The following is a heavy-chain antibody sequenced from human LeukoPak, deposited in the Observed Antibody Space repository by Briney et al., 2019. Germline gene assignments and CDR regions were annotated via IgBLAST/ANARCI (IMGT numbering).Heavy chain of an antibody. D-gene: IGHD6-6*01. J-gene: IGHJ6*02. CDR2: INTNTGNP. CDR1: GYTFNTYG. CDR3: ARDLIAARPDVYYGMDV. V-gene: IGHV7-4-1*02. Sequence: ASVTVSCTASGYTFNTYGVNWVRQAPEQGLEWMGWINTNTGNPTYAQGFTGRFVFSLDTSVSTAYLQISSLKAEDTAVYYCARDLIAARPDVYYGMDVWGQGTTVTVSS.